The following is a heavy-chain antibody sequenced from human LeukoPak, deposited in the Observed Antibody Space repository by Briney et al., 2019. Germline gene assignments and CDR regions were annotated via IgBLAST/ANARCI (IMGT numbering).Heavy chain of an antibody. V-gene: IGHV4-4*02. J-gene: IGHJ4*02. CDR2: IHHSGNT. Sequence: SGTLSLTCAVSGGSITSSHWWTWVRQPPGKGLDWIGEIHHSGNTDYNPSLKSRVTISLDKSKNGFYLQMRSLTAADTAFYYCARDQSLRSWYFDSWGQGALVTVSS. CDR3: ARDQSLRSWYFDS. D-gene: IGHD6-13*01. CDR1: GGSITSSHW.